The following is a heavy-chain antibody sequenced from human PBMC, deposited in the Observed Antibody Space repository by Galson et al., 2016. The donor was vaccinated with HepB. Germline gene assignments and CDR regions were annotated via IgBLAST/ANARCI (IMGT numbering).Heavy chain of an antibody. D-gene: IGHD1/OR15-1a*01. CDR3: PSRGWSNRWNIPYYFDF. CDR2: ISGSGGTT. Sequence: SLRLSCAASGFTFSSYAMNWVRQAPGKGLEWVSGISGSGGTTNYADSVKGRFTISRDNSKNTLYLQMNSLRAEDTAVYYCPSRGWSNRWNIPYYFDFWGQGTLVTVSS. CDR1: GFTFSSYA. J-gene: IGHJ4*02. V-gene: IGHV3-23*01.